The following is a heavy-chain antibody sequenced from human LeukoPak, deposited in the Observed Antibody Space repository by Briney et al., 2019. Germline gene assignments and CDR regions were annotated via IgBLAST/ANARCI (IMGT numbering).Heavy chain of an antibody. Sequence: PGGSLRLSCAASGFTFDDYGMSWVRQAPGKGLEWVSNINWNGGSIGYADSVKGRFTISRDNAKNSLYLQMKSLRAEDTALYYCARDRDGSNWFDPWGQGTLVTVSS. CDR3: ARDRDGSNWFDP. V-gene: IGHV3-20*04. D-gene: IGHD3-10*01. CDR1: GFTFDDYG. J-gene: IGHJ5*02. CDR2: INWNGGSI.